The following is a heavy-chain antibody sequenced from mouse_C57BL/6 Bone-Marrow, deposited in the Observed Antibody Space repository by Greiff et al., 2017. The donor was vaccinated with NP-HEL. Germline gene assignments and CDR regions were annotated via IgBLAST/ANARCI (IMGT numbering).Heavy chain of an antibody. Sequence: EVQGVESGGGLVKPGGSLKLSCAASGFTFSSYAMSWVRQTPEKRLEWVATISDGGSYTYYPDNVKGRFTISRDNAKNNLYLQMSHLKSEDTAKYYCASLNNWDDGYWGQGTTLTVSS. V-gene: IGHV5-4*01. D-gene: IGHD4-1*01. J-gene: IGHJ2*01. CDR1: GFTFSSYA. CDR2: ISDGGSYT. CDR3: ASLNNWDDGY.